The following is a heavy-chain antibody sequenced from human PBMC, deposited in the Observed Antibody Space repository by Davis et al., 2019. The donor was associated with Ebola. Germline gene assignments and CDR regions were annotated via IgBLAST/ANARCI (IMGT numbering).Heavy chain of an antibody. D-gene: IGHD3-10*01. J-gene: IGHJ4*02. CDR1: GYSFTSYW. Sequence: GESLKISCKGSGYSFTSYWIGWVRQMPGKGLEWMGRIDPSDSYTNYSPSFQGHVTISADKSISTAYLQWSSLKASDTAMYYCASCITMAKCDYWGQGTLVTVSS. V-gene: IGHV5-10-1*01. CDR2: IDPSDSYT. CDR3: ASCITMAKCDY.